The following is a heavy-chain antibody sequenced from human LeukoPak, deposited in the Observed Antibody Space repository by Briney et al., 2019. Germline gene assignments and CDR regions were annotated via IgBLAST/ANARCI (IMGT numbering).Heavy chain of an antibody. J-gene: IGHJ1*01. CDR2: ISGSGAGT. CDR1: GFTFSSYG. D-gene: IGHD6-13*01. Sequence: PGGSLRLSCAASGFTFSSYGMSWVRPAPGKGLEWVSGISGSGAGTYSADSVKGRFTISRDNSKNTLYLQMNSLRAEDTAVYYCAKDMSTGSSWYGVFQHWGQGTLVTVSS. V-gene: IGHV3-23*01. CDR3: AKDMSTGSSWYGVFQH.